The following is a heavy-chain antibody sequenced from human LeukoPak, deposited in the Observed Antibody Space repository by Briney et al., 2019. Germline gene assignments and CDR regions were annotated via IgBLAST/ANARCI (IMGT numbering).Heavy chain of an antibody. CDR3: ARAATPYYDSSGYYAY. Sequence: ASVKVSCKASGYTFTGYYMHWVRQAPGQGLEWMGWINPNSGGTNYAQKFQGRVTMTRDTSISTAYTELSRLRSDDTAVYYCARAATPYYDSSGYYAYWGQGTLVTVSS. CDR2: INPNSGGT. J-gene: IGHJ4*02. CDR1: GYTFTGYY. D-gene: IGHD3-22*01. V-gene: IGHV1-2*02.